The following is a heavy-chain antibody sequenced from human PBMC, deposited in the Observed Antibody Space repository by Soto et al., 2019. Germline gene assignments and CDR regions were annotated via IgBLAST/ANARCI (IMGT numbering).Heavy chain of an antibody. CDR3: AKRPASIITFDY. J-gene: IGHJ4*02. V-gene: IGHV3-23*01. D-gene: IGHD2-2*01. CDR1: GFTFSNYA. CDR2: ISGNGGST. Sequence: PGGSLRLSCAASGFTFSNYAMSWVRQAPGKGLEWVSTISGNGGSTYYADSVKGRFTISRDNSKNMLFLQINSLRDDDSAVYYCAKRPASIITFDYWGQGTPVTVSS.